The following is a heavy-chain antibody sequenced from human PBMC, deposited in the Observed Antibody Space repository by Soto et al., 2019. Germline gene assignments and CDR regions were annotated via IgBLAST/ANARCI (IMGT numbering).Heavy chain of an antibody. D-gene: IGHD6-19*01. V-gene: IGHV1-8*01. J-gene: IGHJ4*02. CDR3: ARGRGWRDY. Sequence: QVQLVQSGAEVKKPWASVKVSCRASGYSFTSYAINWVRQATGQGLEWMGWIDPKTGNTDYGQKFQGRVTMTRNTSISTAYMELSSLTSEDTAVYYCARGRGWRDYWGQGTLVTVSS. CDR1: GYSFTSYA. CDR2: IDPKTGNT.